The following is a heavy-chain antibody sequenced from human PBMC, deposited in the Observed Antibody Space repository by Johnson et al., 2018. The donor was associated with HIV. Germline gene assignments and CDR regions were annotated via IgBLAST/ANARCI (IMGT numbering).Heavy chain of an antibody. Sequence: VLLVESGGGVVQPGGSLRLSCVASGFTFSSYGMHWVRQAPGKGLEWGSGISGKSGSIGYAASVKGRFTISRDNAKNSLYLRMSGLRAEDTAFYYCARAVGGSYGGAFDIWGHGTVVTVAS. CDR2: ISGKSGSI. V-gene: IGHV3-9*01. D-gene: IGHD1-26*01. CDR1: GFTFSSYG. CDR3: ARAVGGSYGGAFDI. J-gene: IGHJ3*02.